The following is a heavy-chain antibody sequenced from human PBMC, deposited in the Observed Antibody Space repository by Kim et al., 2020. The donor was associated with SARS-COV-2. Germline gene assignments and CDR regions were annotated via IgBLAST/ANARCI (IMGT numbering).Heavy chain of an antibody. CDR3: SREMRRGSFDI. Sequence: GGSLRLSCTISGFTFRDHSMSWFRQGPGKGLEWVGFIRSEAYGGAADYAASVNGRFTISRDDSKSIAYLQMNSLKNEDTAVYYCSREMRRGSFDIWGQGTMVTVSP. J-gene: IGHJ3*02. CDR1: GFTFRDHS. V-gene: IGHV3-49*03. CDR2: IRSEAYGGAA.